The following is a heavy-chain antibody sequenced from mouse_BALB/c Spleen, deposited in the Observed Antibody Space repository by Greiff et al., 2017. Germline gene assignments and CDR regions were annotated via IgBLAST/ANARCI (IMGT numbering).Heavy chain of an antibody. CDR1: GYTFTSYW. CDR2: INPSNGRT. Sequence: QVQLQQPGAELVKPGASVKLSCKASGYTFTSYWMHRVKQRPGQGLEWIGEINPSNGRTNYNEKFKSKATLTVDKSSSTAYMQLSSLTSEDSAVYYCARRYYGYAMDYWGQGTSVTVSS. V-gene: IGHV1S81*02. D-gene: IGHD1-1*02. J-gene: IGHJ4*01. CDR3: ARRYYGYAMDY.